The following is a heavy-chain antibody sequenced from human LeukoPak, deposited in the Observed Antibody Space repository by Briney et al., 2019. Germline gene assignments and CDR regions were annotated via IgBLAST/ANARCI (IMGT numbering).Heavy chain of an antibody. CDR3: ARDRNPFDY. CDR1: GYTFTDYY. CDR2: ISAYNGNT. Sequence: ASVKISCKVSGYTFTDYYMHWVQQAPGKGLEWMGWISAYNGNTNYAQKLQGRVTMTTDTSASTAYMELRSLRSDDTAVYYCARDRNPFDYWGQGTLVTVSS. J-gene: IGHJ4*02. V-gene: IGHV1-18*04.